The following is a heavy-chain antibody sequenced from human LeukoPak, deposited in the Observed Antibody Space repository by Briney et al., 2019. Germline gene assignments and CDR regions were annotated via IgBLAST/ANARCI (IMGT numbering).Heavy chain of an antibody. J-gene: IGHJ4*02. Sequence: GGSLRLSCAASGFSFSNCAMSWVRQAPGKGLEWVGRVKSKTDGGTTDYAPPVKGRFTISRDDSQNTLYLQMNSLKTEDTAVYYCTTAPLRYFDWLFRADYWGQGTLVTVSS. CDR3: TTAPLRYFDWLFRADY. D-gene: IGHD3-9*01. CDR1: GFSFSNCA. V-gene: IGHV3-15*01. CDR2: VKSKTDGGTT.